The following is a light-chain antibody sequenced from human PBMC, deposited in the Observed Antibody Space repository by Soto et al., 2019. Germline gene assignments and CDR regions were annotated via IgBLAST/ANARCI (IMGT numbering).Light chain of an antibody. V-gene: IGLV2-23*02. CDR2: EVS. J-gene: IGLJ1*01. CDR1: SSDVGNYNL. Sequence: QSVLTQPASVSGSPGQSITISCTGTSSDVGNYNLVTWYQQHPGKVPQLMIYEVSKRPSGVSDRFSGSKSGNTASLTISGLQADDEADYYCCSYAGSGTYVFGTGTKVTVL. CDR3: CSYAGSGTYV.